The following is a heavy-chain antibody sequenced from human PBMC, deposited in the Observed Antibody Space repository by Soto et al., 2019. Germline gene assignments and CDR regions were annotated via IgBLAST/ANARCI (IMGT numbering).Heavy chain of an antibody. CDR1: GFTFSSYG. J-gene: IGHJ6*02. Sequence: GRSLRLSCAAAGFTFSSYGMHWVRQAQGKGLEWVAVTRYDGSNKYYADSVKGRFTISRDNSKNTLYLQMNSLRAEDTAVYSCTRYREYYYLWGSDHGYYCYCMGVWGQGTTVPVSS. CDR3: TRYREYYYLWGSDHGYYCYCMGV. CDR2: TRYDGSNK. D-gene: IGHD3-10*01. V-gene: IGHV3-33*01.